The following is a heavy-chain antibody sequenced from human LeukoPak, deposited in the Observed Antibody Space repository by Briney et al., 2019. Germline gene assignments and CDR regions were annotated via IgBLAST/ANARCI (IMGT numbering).Heavy chain of an antibody. D-gene: IGHD3-16*01. V-gene: IGHV3-53*01. CDR1: GVTVRSNY. Sequence: GRSLRLSCAASGVTVRSNYMNWVRQAPGKGLEWVALIFSGNSTYYADSVKGRFTISRDNSKNTLFLHMNSLRVEDTAVYYCAREGAGGFDIWGQGTMVTVSS. CDR2: IFSGNST. J-gene: IGHJ3*02. CDR3: AREGAGGFDI.